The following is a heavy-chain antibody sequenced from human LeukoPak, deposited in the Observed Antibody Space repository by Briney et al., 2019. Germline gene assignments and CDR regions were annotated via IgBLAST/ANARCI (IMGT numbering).Heavy chain of an antibody. CDR1: GYTFTGYY. Sequence: GASVSVSCKASGYTFTGYYIHWVRQAPGHGLEWMGWINPNSGGTNYAQKFQGRVTMTRDTSISTAYMELSRLRSDDTAVYYCAKVMGSGQWLVEREDFDMWGQGTMVTVSS. CDR2: INPNSGGT. V-gene: IGHV1-2*02. CDR3: AKVMGSGQWLVEREDFDM. D-gene: IGHD6-19*01. J-gene: IGHJ3*02.